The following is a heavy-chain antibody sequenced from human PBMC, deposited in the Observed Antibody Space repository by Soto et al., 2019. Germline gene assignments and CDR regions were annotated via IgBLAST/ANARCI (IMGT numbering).Heavy chain of an antibody. CDR3: ARDSGYDWALFDY. J-gene: IGHJ4*02. D-gene: IGHD5-12*01. V-gene: IGHV3-21*01. CDR1: GFTFSVFS. CDR2: ISSSSSYI. Sequence: GGSLRLSCAASGFTFSVFSMNWVRQAPGKGLEWVSSISSSSSYIYYADSVKGRFTISRDNAKNSLYLQMNSLRAEDTAVYYCARDSGYDWALFDYWGQGTLVTSPQ.